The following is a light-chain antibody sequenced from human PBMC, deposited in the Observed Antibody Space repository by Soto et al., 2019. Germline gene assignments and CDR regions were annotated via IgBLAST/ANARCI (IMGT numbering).Light chain of an antibody. CDR3: QQYGSAGYT. V-gene: IGKV3-20*01. Sequence: EIVLTQSPGTLYLSPGERATLSCRASQRVSSSYLAWYQQKPGQAPRLLIYGASSRATGIPDRFSGSGSGAHVTLTISRLEPEDLAVYYCQQYGSAGYTFGQGTKLEIK. CDR2: GAS. CDR1: QRVSSSY. J-gene: IGKJ2*01.